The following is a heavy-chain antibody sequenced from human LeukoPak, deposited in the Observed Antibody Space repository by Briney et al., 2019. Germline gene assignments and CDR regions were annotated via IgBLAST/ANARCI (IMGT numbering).Heavy chain of an antibody. CDR2: IYHSGST. J-gene: IGHJ2*01. D-gene: IGHD3-10*01. Sequence: PSETLSLSCAVSGGSISSGGYSWSWIRQPPGKGLEWIGYIYHSGSTYYNPSLKSRVTISVDRSKNQFSLKLSSATAADTAVYYCARDAVWFGEPLGYCYFDLWGRGTLVTVSS. V-gene: IGHV4-30-2*01. CDR3: ARDAVWFGEPLGYCYFDL. CDR1: GGSISSGGYS.